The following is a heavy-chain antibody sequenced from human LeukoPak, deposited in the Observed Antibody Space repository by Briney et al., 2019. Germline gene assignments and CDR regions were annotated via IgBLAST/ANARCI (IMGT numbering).Heavy chain of an antibody. Sequence: SETLSLTCTVSGGSISSSSYYWGWIRQPPGKGLEWIGSIYYSGSTYYNPSLKSRVTISVDTSKNQFSLKLSSLTAADTAVYYCASSQLSQLLLPYYFDYWGQGTLVTVSS. CDR2: IYYSGST. CDR1: GGSISSSSYY. J-gene: IGHJ4*02. D-gene: IGHD2-2*01. V-gene: IGHV4-39*01. CDR3: ASSQLSQLLLPYYFDY.